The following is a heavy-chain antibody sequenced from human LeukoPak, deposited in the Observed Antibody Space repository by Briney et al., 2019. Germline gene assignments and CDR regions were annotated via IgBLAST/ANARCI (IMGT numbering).Heavy chain of an antibody. CDR2: IKQDGSEK. CDR1: GFSISNYW. V-gene: IGHV3-7*01. J-gene: IGHJ2*01. CDR3: ARGYWNFGL. Sequence: GVSLRLSCVASGFSISNYWMTWVRQAPGKGLEWVANIKQDGSEKNYVDSVKGRFTSSRDNAKNSLYLQMNRLRVEDTAVYYCARGYWNFGLWGRGTQVTVSS.